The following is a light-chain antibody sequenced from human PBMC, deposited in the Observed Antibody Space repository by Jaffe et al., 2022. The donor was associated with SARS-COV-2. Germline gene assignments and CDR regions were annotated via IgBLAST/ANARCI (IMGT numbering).Light chain of an antibody. Sequence: ETEMTQSPATLSVSPGQRATLSCRASQSVNSNLAWYQQRPGQPPRLLIYRASTRATGVPDRFSGSGSGTEFTLTIGSLQAEDSAVYYCQQYNNWPQTFGQGTKVKVK. CDR1: QSVNSN. V-gene: IGKV3-15*01. CDR2: RAS. CDR3: QQYNNWPQT. J-gene: IGKJ1*01.